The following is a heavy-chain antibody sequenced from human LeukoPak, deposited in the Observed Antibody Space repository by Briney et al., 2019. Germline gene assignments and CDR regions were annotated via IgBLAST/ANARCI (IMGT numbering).Heavy chain of an antibody. Sequence: ASVKVSCKASGYTFTGYGISWVRQAPGQGLEWMGWISAYNGNTNYARKLQDRVTMTTDTSTSTAYMELRSLKSDDTAVYYWARDDLGYCNGGSCYSPFDYWGQGTLVTVSS. CDR3: ARDDLGYCNGGSCYSPFDY. CDR1: GYTFTGYG. D-gene: IGHD2-15*01. V-gene: IGHV1-18*01. CDR2: ISAYNGNT. J-gene: IGHJ4*02.